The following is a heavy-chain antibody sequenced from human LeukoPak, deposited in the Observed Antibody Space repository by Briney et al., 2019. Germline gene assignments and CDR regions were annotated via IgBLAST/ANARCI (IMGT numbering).Heavy chain of an antibody. CDR2: IIPILGIA. V-gene: IGHV1-69*04. D-gene: IGHD5-18*01. CDR3: ASDTAGYSYGYFTFDP. CDR1: GGTFSSYA. Sequence: ASVKVSCKASGGTFSSYAISWVRQAPGQGLEWMGRIIPILGIANYAQKFQGRVTITADKSTSTAYMELSSLRSEDTAVYYCASDTAGYSYGYFTFDPWGQGTLVTVSS. J-gene: IGHJ5*02.